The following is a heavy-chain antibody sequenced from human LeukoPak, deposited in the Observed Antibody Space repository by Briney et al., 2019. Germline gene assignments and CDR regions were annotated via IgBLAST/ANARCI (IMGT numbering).Heavy chain of an antibody. D-gene: IGHD3-3*01. CDR3: ARVSFLESKPLYYYYMDV. J-gene: IGHJ6*03. V-gene: IGHV3-30-3*01. CDR2: ISYDGSNK. Sequence: GRSLRLSCAASGFTFSSYAMHWVRQAPGKGLEWVAVISYDGSNKYYADSVKGRFTISRDNSKNTLYLQMNSLRAEDTAVYYCARVSFLESKPLYYYYMDVWGKGTTVTVSS. CDR1: GFTFSSYA.